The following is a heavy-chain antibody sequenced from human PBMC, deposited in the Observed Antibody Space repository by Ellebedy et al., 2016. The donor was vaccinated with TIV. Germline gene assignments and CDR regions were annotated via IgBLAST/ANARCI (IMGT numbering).Heavy chain of an antibody. CDR2: IYQDGSNK. Sequence: PGGSLRLSCVASGFSFRSYWMSWVRQAPGKGLEWVANIYQDGSNKYYVDSVKGRFTISRDNANKSLFRKMNSLRGEDTAVYYCARRGSYGDYAVQINSWFDRWGRGTLVTVSS. D-gene: IGHD4-17*01. CDR3: ARRGSYGDYAVQINSWFDR. J-gene: IGHJ5*02. V-gene: IGHV3-7*01. CDR1: GFSFRSYW.